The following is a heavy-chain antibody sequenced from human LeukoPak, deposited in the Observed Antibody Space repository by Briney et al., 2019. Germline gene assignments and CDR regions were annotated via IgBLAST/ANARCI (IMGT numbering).Heavy chain of an antibody. CDR3: ARHRYDYVWGNYPITFDY. D-gene: IGHD3-16*02. J-gene: IGHJ4*02. V-gene: IGHV5-10-1*01. CDR1: GYSFTSYW. CDR2: IDPSDSYT. Sequence: GESLKISCKGSGYSFTSYWISWVRQMPGKGLEWMGWIDPSDSYTDYSPSFQGHVTISADKSISTAYLQWSSLRTSDTAMYYCARHRYDYVWGNYPITFDYWGQGTLVTVSS.